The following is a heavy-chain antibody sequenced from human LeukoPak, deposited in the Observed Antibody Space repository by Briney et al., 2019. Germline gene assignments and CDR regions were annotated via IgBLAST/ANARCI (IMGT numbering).Heavy chain of an antibody. Sequence: GGSLRLSCAASGFTSSSYGMHWVRQATGKGLEWVSAIGTAGDTYYPGSVKGRFTISRENAKNSLYLQMNSLRAGDTAVYYCARGGYDYVWGSYRRPAGYYFDYWGQGTLVTVSS. CDR3: ARGGYDYVWGSYRRPAGYYFDY. CDR2: IGTAGDT. D-gene: IGHD3-16*02. CDR1: GFTSSSYG. V-gene: IGHV3-13*01. J-gene: IGHJ4*02.